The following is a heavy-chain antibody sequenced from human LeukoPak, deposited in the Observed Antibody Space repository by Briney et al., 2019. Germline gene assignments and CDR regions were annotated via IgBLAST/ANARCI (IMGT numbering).Heavy chain of an antibody. J-gene: IGHJ6*02. Sequence: SETLSLTCTVSGGSISSGGYYWSWIRQHPGKGLEWIGYIYYSGSTYYNPSLKSRVTISVDTSKNQFSLKLSSVTAADTAVYYCATAILWSGYVYYYYGMDVWGQGTTVTVSS. V-gene: IGHV4-31*03. CDR2: IYYSGST. CDR3: ATAILWSGYVYYYYGMDV. D-gene: IGHD3-3*01. CDR1: GGSISSGGYY.